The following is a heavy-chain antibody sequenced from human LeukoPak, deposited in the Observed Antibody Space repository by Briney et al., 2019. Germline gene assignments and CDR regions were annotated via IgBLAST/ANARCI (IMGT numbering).Heavy chain of an antibody. D-gene: IGHD3-10*01. CDR2: ISGSGGGT. V-gene: IGHV3-23*01. CDR3: AKTPDYYGSGSSSYIDC. Sequence: PGGSLRLSCAASGFTFSSYAMSWVRQAPGKGLEWVSAISGSGGGTYYAGSVKGRFTISRDNSRDTVYLQMNSLRAEDTALYFCAKTPDYYGSGSSSYIDCWGQGTLVSVSS. CDR1: GFTFSSYA. J-gene: IGHJ4*02.